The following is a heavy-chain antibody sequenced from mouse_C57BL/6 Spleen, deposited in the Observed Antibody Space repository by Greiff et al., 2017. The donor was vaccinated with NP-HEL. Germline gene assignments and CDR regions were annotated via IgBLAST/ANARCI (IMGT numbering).Heavy chain of an antibody. CDR1: GYAFSSSW. Sequence: VQLQQSGPELVKPGASVKISCKASGYAFSSSWMNWVKQRPGKGLEWIRRIYPGDGDTNYNGKFKGKATLTADKSSSTAYLQLSSLTSEDSAVYFCARETVVGYFDVWGTGTTVTVSS. CDR2: IYPGDGDT. CDR3: ARETVVGYFDV. D-gene: IGHD1-1*01. J-gene: IGHJ1*03. V-gene: IGHV1-82*01.